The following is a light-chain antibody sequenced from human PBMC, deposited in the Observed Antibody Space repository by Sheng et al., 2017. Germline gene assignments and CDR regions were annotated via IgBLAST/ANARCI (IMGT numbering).Light chain of an antibody. Sequence: DIQMTQSPSSLSASVGDRVTITCRASQSIRSHLHWYQQKPGKAPRLLIYATSSLQSGVPSRFSGSGSGTDFTLTISSLQPEDFATYFCHQSYSTFHSFGQGTKLEIK. CDR1: QSIRSH. CDR2: ATS. V-gene: IGKV1-39*01. J-gene: IGKJ2*03. CDR3: HQSYSTFHS.